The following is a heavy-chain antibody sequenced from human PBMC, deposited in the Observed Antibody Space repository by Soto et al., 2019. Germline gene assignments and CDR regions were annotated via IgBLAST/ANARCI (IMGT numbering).Heavy chain of an antibody. J-gene: IGHJ6*02. Sequence: QVQLVQSGAEVKKPGASVKVSCKASGYTFTSYGISWVRQAPGQGLEWMGWISAYNGNTNYAQKLQGRATMPTATSTSTAYMELRSLRSDDTAVYYCARDMPHYYDSSGYSGQRAYYYGMAVWGHGTTVPVSS. CDR3: ARDMPHYYDSSGYSGQRAYYYGMAV. V-gene: IGHV1-18*01. D-gene: IGHD3-22*01. CDR2: ISAYNGNT. CDR1: GYTFTSYG.